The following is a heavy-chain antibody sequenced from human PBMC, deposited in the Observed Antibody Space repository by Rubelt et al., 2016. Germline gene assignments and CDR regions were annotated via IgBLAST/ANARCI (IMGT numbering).Heavy chain of an antibody. J-gene: IGHJ4*02. Sequence: QVQLQESGPGLVKPSETLSLTCSVSGGSISSSSYYWGWIRQPPGEGLEWIGTIYYTGSTYYNPSLKSRITVSVDTSKNQFSLKLSSVTTADTAVYYCARASTLFGHFDYWGQGTLVTVSS. D-gene: IGHD3-10*02. CDR3: ARASTLFGHFDY. CDR1: GGSISSSSYY. V-gene: IGHV4-39*01. CDR2: IYYTGST.